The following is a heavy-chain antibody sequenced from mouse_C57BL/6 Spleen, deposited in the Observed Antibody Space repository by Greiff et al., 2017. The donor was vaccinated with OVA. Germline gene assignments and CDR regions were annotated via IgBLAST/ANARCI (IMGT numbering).Heavy chain of an antibody. Sequence: ESGPGLVKPSQSLSLTCSVTGYSITSGYYWNWIRQFPGNKLEWMGYISYDGSNNYNPSLKNRISITRDTSKNQFFLKLNSVTTEDTATDYCARESYYSNYVDAYWGQGTLVTVSA. J-gene: IGHJ3*01. V-gene: IGHV3-6*01. CDR3: ARESYYSNYVDAY. CDR1: GYSITSGYY. CDR2: ISYDGSN. D-gene: IGHD2-5*01.